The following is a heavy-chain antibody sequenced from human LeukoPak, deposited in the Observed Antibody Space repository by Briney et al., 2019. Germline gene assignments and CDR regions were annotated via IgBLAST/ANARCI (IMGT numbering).Heavy chain of an antibody. D-gene: IGHD1-26*01. CDR1: GFTFSTYA. Sequence: GVSLRLSCAASGFTFSTYAMNWVRQAPGQGLGWVSGISGSGDNTYYADSVRGRFTISRDKSKSTVYLQMNSLGVEDTAIYYCARGRKLGAPTYFFDYWGQGTLVTVSS. CDR3: ARGRKLGAPTYFFDY. CDR2: ISGSGDNT. V-gene: IGHV3-23*01. J-gene: IGHJ4*02.